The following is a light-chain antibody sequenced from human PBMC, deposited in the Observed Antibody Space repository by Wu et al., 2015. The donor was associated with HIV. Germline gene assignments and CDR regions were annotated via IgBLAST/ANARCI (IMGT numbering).Light chain of an antibody. Sequence: EIVMTQSPATLSVSPGERVTLSCRASQSVASNLAWYQQKPGQAPRLLIYGASTRATGVPSRFSGSGSDTEFTLAISSMQSEDSAIYYCNQYHRWPPLTFGGGTEGADQT. V-gene: IGKV3-15*01. CDR1: QSVASN. CDR2: GAS. J-gene: IGKJ4*01. CDR3: NQYHRWPPLT.